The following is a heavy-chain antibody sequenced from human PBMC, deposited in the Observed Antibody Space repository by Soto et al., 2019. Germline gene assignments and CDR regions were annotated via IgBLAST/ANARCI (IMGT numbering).Heavy chain of an antibody. CDR1: GGSISGGGYY. V-gene: IGHV4-31*03. CDR2: IYYSGST. Sequence: QVQLQESGPGLVKPSQTLSLTCTVSGGSISGGGYYWSWIRQHPGKGLEWIGYIYYSGSTYYNPSLKSRATRAVDASKNQFPLKLSSVAAADTAVYYCARAIFGVVIQGGQSWFDPWGQGTLVTVSS. J-gene: IGHJ5*02. CDR3: ARAIFGVVIQGGQSWFDP. D-gene: IGHD3-3*01.